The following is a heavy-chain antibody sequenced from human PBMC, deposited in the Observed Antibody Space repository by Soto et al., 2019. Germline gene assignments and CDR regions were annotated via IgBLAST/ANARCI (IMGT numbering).Heavy chain of an antibody. CDR3: ASGYPADRHAFEI. J-gene: IGHJ3*02. CDR1: GGSFSGYY. CDR2: INHSGST. V-gene: IGHV4-34*01. D-gene: IGHD2-2*01. Sequence: QVQLQQWGAGLLKPSETLSLTCAVYGGSFSGYYWSWIRQPPGKGLEWIGEINHSGSTNYNPPLTSQATISLAPSNNQFSLQLSSVAAAGTAVYYWASGYPADRHAFEIWGQGTIVTVSS.